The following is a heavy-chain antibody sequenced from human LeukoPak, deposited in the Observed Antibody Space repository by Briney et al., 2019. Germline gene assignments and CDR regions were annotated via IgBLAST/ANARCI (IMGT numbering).Heavy chain of an antibody. CDR3: ARQSRYYDILTGYQPYYFDY. J-gene: IGHJ4*02. Sequence: SETLSLTCTVSGGSISSYYWSWIRQPPGKGLEWIGYIYYSGSTNYNPSLKSRVTISVDTSKNQFSLKLSSVTAADTAVYYCARQSRYYDILTGYQPYYFDYWGQGTLVTVSS. CDR1: GGSISSYY. V-gene: IGHV4-59*08. CDR2: IYYSGST. D-gene: IGHD3-9*01.